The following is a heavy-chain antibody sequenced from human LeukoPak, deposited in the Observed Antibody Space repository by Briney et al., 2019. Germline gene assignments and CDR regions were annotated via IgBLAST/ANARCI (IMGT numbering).Heavy chain of an antibody. J-gene: IGHJ4*02. CDR1: GSTFSRYW. CDR2: INTDESST. Sequence: GGSLRLSCAASGSTFSRYWMHWVRQAPGKGLVWVSRINTDESSTRYADSVKGRFTISRDNAKNTLYLQMSSLRAEDTAVYYCARAGGVTASLDSWGQGTLVTVSS. D-gene: IGHD2-21*02. V-gene: IGHV3-74*01. CDR3: ARAGGVTASLDS.